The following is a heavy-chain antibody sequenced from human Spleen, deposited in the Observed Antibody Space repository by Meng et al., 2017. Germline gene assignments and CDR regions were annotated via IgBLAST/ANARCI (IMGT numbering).Heavy chain of an antibody. D-gene: IGHD4-23*01. CDR1: TFSISSVHH. J-gene: IGHJ5*01. V-gene: IGHV4-38-2*02. Sequence: SETLSLTCTFSTFSISSVHHWGWIRQPPGKGLEWIGTIYHSGSAYYYSPSLKSRVTISIDASRNQFSLRLSSVTAADTAVYYCARDRRWPTPGWFAPWGQGNQV. CDR2: IYHSGSAY. CDR3: ARDRRWPTPGWFAP.